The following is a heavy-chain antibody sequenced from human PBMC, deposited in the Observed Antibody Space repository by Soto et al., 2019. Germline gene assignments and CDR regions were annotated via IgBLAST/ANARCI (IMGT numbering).Heavy chain of an antibody. D-gene: IGHD6-19*01. V-gene: IGHV4-59*01. Sequence: LPETLSLTCSVSGGSISGSYWIWILQSPGKGLEWLGYVYYTGSTNYSPSLRSRVSISVDTSKNEFSLRLSSVTAADTAVYFCARSVAVPGAHIDYWGQGTQVTVSS. J-gene: IGHJ4*02. CDR3: ARSVAVPGAHIDY. CDR2: VYYTGST. CDR1: GGSISGSY.